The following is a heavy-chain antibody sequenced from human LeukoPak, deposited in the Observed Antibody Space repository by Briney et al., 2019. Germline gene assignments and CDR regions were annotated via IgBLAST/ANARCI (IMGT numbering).Heavy chain of an antibody. J-gene: IGHJ4*02. V-gene: IGHV4-59*08. CDR3: GGGTEVSGVDY. D-gene: IGHD1-1*01. CDR2: IYYSGST. CDR1: GGSISSYY. Sequence: NPSETLSLTCTVSGGSISSYYWSWIRQPPGKGLEWIGYIYYSGSTNYNPSLKSRVTISVDTSKNQFSLKLSSVTAADTAVYYCGGGTEVSGVDYWGQGTLVTVSS.